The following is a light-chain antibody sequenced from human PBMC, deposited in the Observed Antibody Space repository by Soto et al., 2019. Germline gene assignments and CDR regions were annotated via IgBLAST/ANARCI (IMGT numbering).Light chain of an antibody. CDR1: QSVSSNY. J-gene: IGKJ4*01. CDR2: GAS. CDR3: QQYGSSPLT. Sequence: EIVLTQSPGTLSLSPGERATLSCRASQSVSSNYLAWYQQKPGQAPRLLIFGASSRASGIPDRFSGSASGTDFNLTITRLEPEDFAVYYCQQYGSSPLTFGGGTKVEIK. V-gene: IGKV3-20*01.